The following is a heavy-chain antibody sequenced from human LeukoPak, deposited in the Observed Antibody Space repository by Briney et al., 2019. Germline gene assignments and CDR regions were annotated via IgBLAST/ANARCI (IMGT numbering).Heavy chain of an antibody. Sequence: AASVKVSCKASGYTFTGYYIHWVRQAPGQGLECVGWINPNSGGTNYAQKFQGRVTMTRDTSISTAYMELSRLRSDDTAVYYCARVGSGSYFSWLDPWGQGTLVTVSS. D-gene: IGHD3-10*01. CDR1: GYTFTGYY. V-gene: IGHV1-2*02. J-gene: IGHJ5*02. CDR3: ARVGSGSYFSWLDP. CDR2: INPNSGGT.